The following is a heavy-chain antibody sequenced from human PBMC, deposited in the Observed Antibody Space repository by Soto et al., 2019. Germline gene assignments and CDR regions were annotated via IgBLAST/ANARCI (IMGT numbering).Heavy chain of an antibody. Sequence: SETLSLTCSVSGSSISSGSHYWSWLRQSPGKGLEWIGFIYYSGSTNYNPSLKSRVTISVDTSKNQFSLKVSSVTAADTAVYYCAKDVLRQPNTELWGQGTLVTVSS. CDR2: IYYSGST. CDR1: GSSISSGSHY. CDR3: AKDVLRQPNTEL. J-gene: IGHJ4*02. V-gene: IGHV4-61*01. D-gene: IGHD5-18*01.